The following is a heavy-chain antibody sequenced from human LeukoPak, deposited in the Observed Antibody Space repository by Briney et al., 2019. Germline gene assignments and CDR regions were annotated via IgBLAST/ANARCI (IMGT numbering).Heavy chain of an antibody. V-gene: IGHV3-30*02. CDR1: GFTFSTFA. CDR2: IRYDGSNK. D-gene: IGHD3-10*01. J-gene: IGHJ4*02. CDR3: AKPIRITMVRGVSYYFDY. Sequence: GTLRLSCAVSGFTFSTFAMHWVRQAPGKGLEWVAFIRYDGSNKYYADSVKGRFTISRDNSKNTLYLQMNSLRAEDTAVYYCAKPIRITMVRGVSYYFDYWGQGTLVTVSS.